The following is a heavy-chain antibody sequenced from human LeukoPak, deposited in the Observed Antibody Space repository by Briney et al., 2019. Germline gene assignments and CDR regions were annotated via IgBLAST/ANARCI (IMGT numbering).Heavy chain of an antibody. V-gene: IGHV3-21*01. CDR3: ARDTPVDTAMVPAFDI. CDR1: GFTFSSYS. J-gene: IGHJ3*02. D-gene: IGHD5-18*01. Sequence: PGGSLRLSCAASGFTFSSYSMNWVRQAPGKGLEWVSSISSSSSYIYYADSVKGRFTISRDNAKNSLYLQMNSLRAEDTAVYYCARDTPVDTAMVPAFDIWGQGTMVTVSS. CDR2: ISSSSSYI.